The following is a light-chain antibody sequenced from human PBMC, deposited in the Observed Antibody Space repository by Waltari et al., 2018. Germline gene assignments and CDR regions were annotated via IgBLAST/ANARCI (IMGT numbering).Light chain of an antibody. V-gene: IGLV2-14*03. J-gene: IGLJ2*01. CDR3: SSFTSSTTGI. CDR2: DVS. Sequence: SALTQPDSVSGSPGQSITIPCSGVSSVSGAYNYVSWYRRHPGEPPKVIIYDVSNRPSGVSNRFSGSKSGSTASLTISGLQPEDEAVYYCSSFTSSTTGIFGGGTKLTVL. CDR1: SSVSGAYNY.